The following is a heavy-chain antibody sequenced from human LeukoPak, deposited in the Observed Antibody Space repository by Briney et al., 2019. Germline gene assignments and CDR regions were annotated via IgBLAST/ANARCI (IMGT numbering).Heavy chain of an antibody. V-gene: IGHV3-21*01. D-gene: IGHD2-15*01. CDR1: GFTFSSYS. CDR3: ANSRTARKDFEY. J-gene: IGHJ4*02. Sequence: PGGSLRLSCAASGFTFSSYSMHWVRQAPGKGLEWVSSISSSSSYIYYADSVKGRFTISRDNAKNSLYLQMNSLRAEDTAVYYCANSRTARKDFEYWGQGTLVTVSS. CDR2: ISSSSSYI.